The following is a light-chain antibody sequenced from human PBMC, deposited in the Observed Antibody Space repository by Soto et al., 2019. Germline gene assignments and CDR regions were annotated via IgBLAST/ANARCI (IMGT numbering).Light chain of an antibody. CDR3: QHYGRSAYT. CDR2: GAS. CDR1: QSVSSNY. Sequence: EIVLTQSPGTLSLSPGERATLSCRASQSVSSNYLAWYQQKPGQAPSLINYGASSRSTGIPDRFSGSGSGTDSTPTISRPEPEDIAVYYCQHYGRSAYTFGQGTTLEIK. J-gene: IGKJ2*01. V-gene: IGKV3-20*01.